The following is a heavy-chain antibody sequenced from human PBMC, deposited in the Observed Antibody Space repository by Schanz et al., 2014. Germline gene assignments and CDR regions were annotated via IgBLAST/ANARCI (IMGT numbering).Heavy chain of an antibody. J-gene: IGHJ4*02. CDR1: GFTFGDYA. CDR3: ARGLIAAAGAAFDY. V-gene: IGHV3-23*01. Sequence: EVQLLESGGGLVQPGGSLRLSCAASGFTFGDYAMTWVRQAPGKGLEWVSAINTGVNTYYADSVRSRSTMSRDNSKTTLNQQIKRLRAGNAADYYGARGLIAAAGAAFDYWGQGTLVAVSA. CDR2: INTGVNT. D-gene: IGHD6-13*01.